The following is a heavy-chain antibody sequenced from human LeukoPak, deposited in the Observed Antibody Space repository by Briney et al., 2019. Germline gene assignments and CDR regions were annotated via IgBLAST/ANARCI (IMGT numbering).Heavy chain of an antibody. CDR1: GYTFTNNG. CDR3: ARLRGPNCSGGSCYDY. Sequence: ASVKVSCKASGYTFTNNGINWVRQAPGQGLEWMGWINTNTGNPTYAQGFTGRFVFSLDTSVSTAYLQISSLKAEDTAVYYCARLRGPNCSGGSCYDYWGQGTLVTVSS. V-gene: IGHV7-4-1*02. J-gene: IGHJ4*02. CDR2: INTNTGNP. D-gene: IGHD2-15*01.